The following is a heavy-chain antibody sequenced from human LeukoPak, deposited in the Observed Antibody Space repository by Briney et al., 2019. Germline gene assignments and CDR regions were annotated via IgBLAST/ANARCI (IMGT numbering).Heavy chain of an antibody. CDR2: LYSGGSA. Sequence: PGGSLRLSCAASGFTVSSNYVSWVRQAPGKGLNWVSVLYSGGSAYYADSVKGRFSISRDNSENTLYLQMNSLRAEDTPVYYCARGRGSTNFFDFWGQGTLVAVSS. CDR1: GFTVSSNY. J-gene: IGHJ4*02. D-gene: IGHD2-2*01. CDR3: ARGRGSTNFFDF. V-gene: IGHV3-66*01.